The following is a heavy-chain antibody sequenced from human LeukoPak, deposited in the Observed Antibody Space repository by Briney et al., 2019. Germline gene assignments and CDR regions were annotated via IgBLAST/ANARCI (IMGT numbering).Heavy chain of an antibody. CDR1: GGSISSYY. V-gene: IGHV4-59*01. J-gene: IGHJ4*02. CDR3: TRVYWNYFDY. CDR2: IYYSGST. Sequence: SETLSLTCTVSGGSISSYYWSWIRQPPGKGLEWIGYIYYSGSTNYNPSLKSRVTISVDTSKNQFSLKLSSVTAADTAVYYCTRVYWNYFDYWGQGTLVTVSS. D-gene: IGHD2-15*01.